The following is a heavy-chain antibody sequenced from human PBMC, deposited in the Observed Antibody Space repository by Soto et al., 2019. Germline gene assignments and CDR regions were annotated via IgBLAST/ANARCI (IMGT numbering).Heavy chain of an antibody. D-gene: IGHD3-3*01. Sequence: GGSLRLSCAASGFTFSSYVMTWVRQVPGKGMEWVASMSGSGGSTYYADSVKGRFTITRDTSASTAYMELNSLRSEDTAVYYYARAVGEIFGVVIRVTYAFYILGQGTMVTVS. J-gene: IGHJ3*02. CDR3: ARAVGEIFGVVIRVTYAFYI. V-gene: IGHV3-23*01. CDR2: MSGSGGST. CDR1: GFTFSSYV.